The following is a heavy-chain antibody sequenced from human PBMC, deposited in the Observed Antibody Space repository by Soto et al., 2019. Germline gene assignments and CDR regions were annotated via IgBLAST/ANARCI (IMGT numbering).Heavy chain of an antibody. D-gene: IGHD2-2*01. Sequence: SDTLSLTFAVSGGAISSGGYPWSWIRQPPGKGLEWIGYMYHSGSTYYNPSLKSRVTISIDRSKNQFSLKLSSVTAADTAVYCCARVPDYWGQGILFTVSS. CDR2: MYHSGST. CDR3: ARVPDY. J-gene: IGHJ4*02. V-gene: IGHV4-30-2*01. CDR1: GGAISSGGYP.